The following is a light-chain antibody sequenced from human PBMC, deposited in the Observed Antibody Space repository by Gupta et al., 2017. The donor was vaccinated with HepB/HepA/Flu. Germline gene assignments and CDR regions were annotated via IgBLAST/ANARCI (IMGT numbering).Light chain of an antibody. CDR2: DVN. Sequence: QSAPTQPRSVSGSPGQSVTISCTGTNSDVGYYNYVSWYQQHPGKAPKLMFYDVNKRPSGVPDRFSGAKSGNTASLTISGLQAEDEADYYCSSYAGSYTFLVFGGGTKLTVL. J-gene: IGLJ2*01. V-gene: IGLV2-11*01. CDR1: NSDVGYYNY. CDR3: SSYAGSYTFLV.